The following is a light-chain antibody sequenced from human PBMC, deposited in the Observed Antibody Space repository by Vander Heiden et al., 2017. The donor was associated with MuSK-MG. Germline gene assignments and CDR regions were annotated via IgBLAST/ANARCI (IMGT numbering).Light chain of an antibody. CDR3: QYYESSTPWV. CDR1: RGSIARNY. V-gene: IGLV6-57*03. CDR2: EDN. J-gene: IGLJ3*02. Sequence: LSLPMGRTATIRCTRSRGSIARNYVQWYQQRPGSAPTPVLYEDNQRPSGVPARFSGSIDRSSNSASLTIAGLKTEDEADYYCQYYESSTPWVFGGGTKLTVL.